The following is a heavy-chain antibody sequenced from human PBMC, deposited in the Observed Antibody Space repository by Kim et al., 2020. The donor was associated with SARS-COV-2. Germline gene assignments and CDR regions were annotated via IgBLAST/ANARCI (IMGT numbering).Heavy chain of an antibody. CDR3: ARLGDTSGYY. CDR2: ISSTSSHI. Sequence: GGSLRLSCAASGFTFSTYSMTWVRQAAGKGLEWVSSISSTSSHIYYADSVKGRFTISRDNAKNSLDLQMNSLRAEDTAVYYCARLGDTSGYYWGQGTLVTVSS. J-gene: IGHJ4*02. D-gene: IGHD3-22*01. V-gene: IGHV3-21*01. CDR1: GFTFSTYS.